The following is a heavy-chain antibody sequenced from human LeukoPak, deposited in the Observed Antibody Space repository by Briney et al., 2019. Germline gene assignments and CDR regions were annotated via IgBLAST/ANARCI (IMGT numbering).Heavy chain of an antibody. CDR1: GYTFTSYG. Sequence: ASVKVSCKASGYTFTSYGISWVRQAPGQGLEWMGWISAYNGNTNYAQKLQGRVTMTTDTSTSTAYMELRSLRSDDTAVYYCARDDVRRTPYYYDSSGYSLSAFDIWGQGTMVTVSS. J-gene: IGHJ3*02. D-gene: IGHD3-22*01. CDR2: ISAYNGNT. V-gene: IGHV1-18*01. CDR3: ARDDVRRTPYYYDSSGYSLSAFDI.